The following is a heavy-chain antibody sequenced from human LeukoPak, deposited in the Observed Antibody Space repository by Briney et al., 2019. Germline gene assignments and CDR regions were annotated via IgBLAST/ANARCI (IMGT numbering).Heavy chain of an antibody. CDR1: GYTFTSYG. D-gene: IGHD6-13*01. CDR2: INPNSGDT. Sequence: GASVKVSCKASGYTFTSYGISWVRQAPGQGLEWMGWINPNSGDTNYAQKFQGRVTMTRDTSISTAYMELSRLRSDDTAIYYCARGGSSSKWYEVSLDYWGQGTLVTVSS. V-gene: IGHV1-2*02. CDR3: ARGGSSSKWYEVSLDY. J-gene: IGHJ4*02.